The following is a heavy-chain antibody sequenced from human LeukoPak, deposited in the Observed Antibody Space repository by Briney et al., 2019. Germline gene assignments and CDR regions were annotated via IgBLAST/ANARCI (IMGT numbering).Heavy chain of an antibody. CDR2: IYPGDSDT. D-gene: IGHD2-15*01. CDR3: ARLSCSGGSCYSDYYGMDV. CDR1: GYSFTSSW. V-gene: IGHV5-51*01. J-gene: IGHJ6*02. Sequence: GESLKISCKGSGYSFTSSWTAWLRQMPGKGLEWMGIIYPGDSDTRYSPSFQGQVTISADKSISTAYLQWSSLKASDTAMYYCARLSCSGGSCYSDYYGMDVWGQGTTVTVSS.